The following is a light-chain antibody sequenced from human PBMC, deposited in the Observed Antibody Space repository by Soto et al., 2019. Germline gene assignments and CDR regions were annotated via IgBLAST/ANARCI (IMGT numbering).Light chain of an antibody. CDR2: GAS. CDR1: QSVSSN. CDR3: QQYGSSRWT. J-gene: IGKJ1*01. Sequence: EIVMTQSPATLSVAPGERATRSCRASQSVSSNLAWYQQKPGQAPRLLIYGASTRATGIPDRFSGSGSGTDFTLTISRLEPEDFAVYYCQQYGSSRWTFGQGTKVDIK. V-gene: IGKV3-20*01.